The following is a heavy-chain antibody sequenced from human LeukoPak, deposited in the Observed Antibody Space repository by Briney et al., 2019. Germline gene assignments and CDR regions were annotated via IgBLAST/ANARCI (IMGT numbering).Heavy chain of an antibody. J-gene: IGHJ4*02. V-gene: IGHV4-59*08. CDR1: GGSINNYY. Sequence: PSETLSLTCTVSGGSINNYYWSWIRQPPGKGLEWVGYIHYSWSTNYNPPLKSRATISVNTSKSQFSLKLSSVTAADTAIYYCARGYSSSWYYFDYWGQGTLVTVSS. CDR2: IHYSWST. CDR3: ARGYSSSWYYFDY. D-gene: IGHD6-13*01.